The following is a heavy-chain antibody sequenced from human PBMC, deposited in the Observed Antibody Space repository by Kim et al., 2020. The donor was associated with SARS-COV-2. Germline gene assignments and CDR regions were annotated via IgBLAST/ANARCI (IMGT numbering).Heavy chain of an antibody. V-gene: IGHV4-39*07. CDR1: GGSISSSSYY. CDR2: IYYSGST. J-gene: IGHJ4*02. D-gene: IGHD2-2*01. CDR3: AREGCSSTSCYPVDY. Sequence: SETLSLTCTVSGGSISSSSYYWGWIRQPPGKGLEWIGSIYYSGSTYYNPSLKSRVTISVDTSKNQFSLKLSSVTAADTAVYYCAREGCSSTSCYPVDYWGQGTLVTVSS.